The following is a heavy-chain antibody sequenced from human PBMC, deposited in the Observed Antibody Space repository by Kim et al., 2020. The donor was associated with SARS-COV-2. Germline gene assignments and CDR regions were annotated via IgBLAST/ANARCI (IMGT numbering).Heavy chain of an antibody. Sequence: GGSLRLSCAASGFTFSSYSMNWVRQAPGKGLEWVSSISSSSSYIYYADSVKGRFTISRDNAKNALYLQMNSLRAEDTAVYYCARAQHYDFWSGYYPPVDWFDPWGQVTLVTVSS. CDR3: ARAQHYDFWSGYYPPVDWFDP. CDR1: GFTFSSYS. CDR2: ISSSSSYI. D-gene: IGHD3-3*01. J-gene: IGHJ5*02. V-gene: IGHV3-21*01.